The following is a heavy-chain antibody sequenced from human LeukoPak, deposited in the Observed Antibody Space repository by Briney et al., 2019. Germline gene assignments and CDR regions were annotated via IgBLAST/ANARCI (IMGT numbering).Heavy chain of an antibody. CDR3: ARDQDQDWYYDFWGGYYSGYYYYYMDV. Sequence: PGGSLRLSCAASGFTFSSYSMNWVRQAPGKGLEWVSSISSSSSYIYYADSVKGRFTISRGNAKNSLYLQMNSLRAEDTAVYYCARDQDQDWYYDFWGGYYSGYYYYYMDVWGKGTTVTVSS. CDR2: ISSSSSYI. V-gene: IGHV3-21*01. CDR1: GFTFSSYS. J-gene: IGHJ6*03. D-gene: IGHD3-3*01.